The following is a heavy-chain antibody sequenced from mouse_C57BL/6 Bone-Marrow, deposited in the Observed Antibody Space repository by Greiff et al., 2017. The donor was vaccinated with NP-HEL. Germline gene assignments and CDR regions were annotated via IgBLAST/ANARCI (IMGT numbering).Heavy chain of an antibody. D-gene: IGHD1-1*01. CDR1: GFTFSDYG. J-gene: IGHJ2*01. Sequence: EVKLMESGGGLVKPGGSLKLSCAASGFTFSDYGMHWVRQAPEKGLEWVAYISSGSSTIYYADTVKGRFTISRDNAKNTLFLQMTSLRSEDTAMYYCARALITTVVVDYWGQGTTLTVSS. V-gene: IGHV5-17*01. CDR2: ISSGSSTI. CDR3: ARALITTVVVDY.